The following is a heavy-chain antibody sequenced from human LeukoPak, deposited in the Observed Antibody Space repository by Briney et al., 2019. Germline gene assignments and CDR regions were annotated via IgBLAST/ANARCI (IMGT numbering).Heavy chain of an antibody. Sequence: GGSLRLSCAASGFTFSSYSMNWVRQAPGKGLEWVSYISSSSSTIYYADSVKGRFTISRDIAKNSLYLQMNSLRAEDTAVYYCARDRSPGGPDYWGQGTLVTVSS. V-gene: IGHV3-48*04. CDR1: GFTFSSYS. CDR2: ISSSSSTI. J-gene: IGHJ4*02. CDR3: ARDRSPGGPDY. D-gene: IGHD3-16*01.